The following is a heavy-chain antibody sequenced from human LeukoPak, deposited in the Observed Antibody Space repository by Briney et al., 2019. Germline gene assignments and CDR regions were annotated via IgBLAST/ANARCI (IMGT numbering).Heavy chain of an antibody. Sequence: GASVKVSCKASGYTFTSYYIHWVRQAPGQGLEWMGLNNPSGGSTNYAQKFQGRVTMTRDMSTSTDYMELSSLRSEDTAIYYCARDNSVGDNAWWFDPWGQGTLVTVSS. CDR2: NNPSGGST. CDR1: GYTFTSYY. D-gene: IGHD1-26*01. J-gene: IGHJ5*02. CDR3: ARDNSVGDNAWWFDP. V-gene: IGHV1-46*01.